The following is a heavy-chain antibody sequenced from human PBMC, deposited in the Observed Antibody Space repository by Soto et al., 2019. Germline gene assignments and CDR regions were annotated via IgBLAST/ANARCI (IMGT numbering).Heavy chain of an antibody. CDR1: GGSISSGDYY. CDR2: IYYSGST. D-gene: IGHD1-26*01. J-gene: IGHJ4*02. CDR3: ARDYLGVGYFDY. Sequence: QVQLQASGPGLVKPSQTLSLTCTVSGGSISSGDYYWSWIRQPPGKGLEWIGYIYYSGSTYYNPSLKSRVTISGDTSKNQFSLKLSSGTAADTAVYYCARDYLGVGYFDYWGQGTLVTVSS. V-gene: IGHV4-30-4*01.